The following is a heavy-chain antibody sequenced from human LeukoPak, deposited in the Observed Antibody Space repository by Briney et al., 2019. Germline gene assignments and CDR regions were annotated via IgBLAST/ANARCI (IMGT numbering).Heavy chain of an antibody. D-gene: IGHD2-15*01. CDR3: ARDEYCSGGSCYSYAFDI. J-gene: IGHJ3*02. CDR2: INHSGST. Sequence: SETLSLTCAVYGGSFSGYYWSWIRQPPGKGLEWIGEINHSGSTNYNPSLKSRVTISVDTSKNQFSLKLSSATAADTAVYYCARDEYCSGGSCYSYAFDIWGQGTMVTVSS. CDR1: GGSFSGYY. V-gene: IGHV4-34*01.